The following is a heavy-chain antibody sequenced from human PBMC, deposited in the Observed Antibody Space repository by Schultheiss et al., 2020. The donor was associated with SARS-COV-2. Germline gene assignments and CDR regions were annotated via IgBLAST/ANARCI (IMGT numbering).Heavy chain of an antibody. CDR1: GYSISSGYY. CDR2: IYYSGST. Sequence: GSLRLSCAVSGYSISSGYYWGWIRQPPGKGLEWIGYIYYSGSTNYNPSLKSRVTISVDKSKNQFSLKLSSVTAADTAVYYCARLYQLISVWFDPWGQGTLVTVSS. D-gene: IGHD2-2*01. CDR3: ARLYQLISVWFDP. J-gene: IGHJ5*02. V-gene: IGHV4-38-2*01.